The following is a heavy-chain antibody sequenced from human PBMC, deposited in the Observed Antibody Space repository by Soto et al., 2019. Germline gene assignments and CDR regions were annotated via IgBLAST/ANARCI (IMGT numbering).Heavy chain of an antibody. CDR3: ARVGGELLLAQNFDY. Sequence: EVQLVESGGGLVQPGGSLRLSCAASGFTFSSYWMSWVRQAPGKGLEWVANIKQDGSEKYYVDSVKGRFTISRDNAKNSLYLQMNSLRAEDTAVYYCARVGGELLLAQNFDYWGQGTLVTVSS. CDR1: GFTFSSYW. J-gene: IGHJ4*02. D-gene: IGHD1-26*01. V-gene: IGHV3-7*05. CDR2: IKQDGSEK.